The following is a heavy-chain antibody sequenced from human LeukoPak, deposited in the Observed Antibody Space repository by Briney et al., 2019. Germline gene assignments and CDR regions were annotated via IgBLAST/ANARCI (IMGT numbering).Heavy chain of an antibody. Sequence: GGSLRLSCAASGFTFSSYAMSWVRQAPGKGLEWVSAISGSGGSTYYADSVKGRFTISRDNSRNTLYLQMNSLRAEDTAVYYCAKDPRGVAVAGDYYWGQGTLVTVSS. CDR3: AKDPRGVAVAGDYY. CDR1: GFTFSSYA. J-gene: IGHJ4*02. CDR2: ISGSGGST. D-gene: IGHD6-19*01. V-gene: IGHV3-23*01.